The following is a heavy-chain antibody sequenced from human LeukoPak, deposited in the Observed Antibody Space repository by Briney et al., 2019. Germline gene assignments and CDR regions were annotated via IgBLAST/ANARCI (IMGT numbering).Heavy chain of an antibody. J-gene: IGHJ4*02. V-gene: IGHV1-69*06. Sequence: ISWXGQAPXXGXXGXXXIIPIFGTANYAQKFQGRVTITAEKSTKKAYMELSSLRSEDTAVYYCARDFVPEGRQLSDYWGQGTLVTVSS. CDR3: ARDFVPEGRQLSDY. D-gene: IGHD5-18*01. CDR2: IIPIFGTA.